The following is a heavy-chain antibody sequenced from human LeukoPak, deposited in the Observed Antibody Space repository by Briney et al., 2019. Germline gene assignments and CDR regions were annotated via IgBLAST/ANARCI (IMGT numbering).Heavy chain of an antibody. Sequence: SETLSLTCTVSGGSISSNNYYWGWIRQPPGKGLEWIGSLYYSGSAYYNPSLKGRVTISVDASKNQFSLKLSSVTAADTAVYYCANYGSYIFQWGQGTLVTVSS. CDR2: LYYSGSA. D-gene: IGHD1-26*01. CDR1: GGSISSNNYY. CDR3: ANYGSYIFQ. V-gene: IGHV4-39*01. J-gene: IGHJ4*02.